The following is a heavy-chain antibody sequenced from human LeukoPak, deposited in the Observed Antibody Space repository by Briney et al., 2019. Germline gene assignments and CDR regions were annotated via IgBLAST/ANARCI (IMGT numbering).Heavy chain of an antibody. V-gene: IGHV3-66*01. Sequence: PGGSLRLSCLASGFTFSNYAMSWVRQAPGKGLEWVSIIYSGGSTYNADSVKGRFTISRDNSKNTLYLQMNSLRAEDTAVYYCAREGTVRGQGTLVTVSS. D-gene: IGHD4-11*01. CDR3: AREGTV. CDR2: IYSGGST. CDR1: GFTFSNYA. J-gene: IGHJ4*02.